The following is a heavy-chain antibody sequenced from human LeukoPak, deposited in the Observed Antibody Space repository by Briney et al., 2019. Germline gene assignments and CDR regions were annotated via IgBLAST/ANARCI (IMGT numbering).Heavy chain of an antibody. CDR2: ISSYNDNT. CDR1: GYTFSNYG. J-gene: IGHJ4*02. CDR3: ARVDSSGYSEY. V-gene: IGHV1-18*01. D-gene: IGHD3-22*01. Sequence: ASVKVSCKASGYTFSNYGISWVRQAPGQGLEWMGWISSYNDNTNYAQKLQGRVTMTTDTSTSTAYMELRSLRSDDTAVYYCARVDSSGYSEYWGQGTLVTVSS.